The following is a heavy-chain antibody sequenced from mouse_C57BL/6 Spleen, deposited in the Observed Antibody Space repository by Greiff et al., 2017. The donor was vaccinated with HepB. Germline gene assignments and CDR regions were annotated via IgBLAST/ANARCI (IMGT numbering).Heavy chain of an antibody. CDR2: ISNGGGST. D-gene: IGHD2-4*01. Sequence: EVQLVESGGGLVQPGGSLKLSCAASGFTFSDYYMYWVRQTPEKRLEWVAYISNGGGSTYYPDTVKGRFTISRDNAKNTLYLQMSRLKSEDTAMYYCASPYDYGSAGFAYWGQGTLVTVSA. V-gene: IGHV5-12*01. CDR3: ASPYDYGSAGFAY. J-gene: IGHJ3*01. CDR1: GFTFSDYY.